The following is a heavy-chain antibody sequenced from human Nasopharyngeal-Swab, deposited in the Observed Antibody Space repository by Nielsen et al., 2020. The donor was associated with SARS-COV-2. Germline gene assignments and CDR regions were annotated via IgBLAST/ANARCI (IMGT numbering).Heavy chain of an antibody. CDR2: IIPIFGTA. Sequence: VRQMPGKGLEWMGGIIPIFGTANYAQKFQGRVTITADESTSTAYMELSSLRSEDTAVYYCARVPHSSGWDFDYWGQGTLVTVSS. D-gene: IGHD6-19*01. J-gene: IGHJ4*02. V-gene: IGHV1-69*01. CDR3: ARVPHSSGWDFDY.